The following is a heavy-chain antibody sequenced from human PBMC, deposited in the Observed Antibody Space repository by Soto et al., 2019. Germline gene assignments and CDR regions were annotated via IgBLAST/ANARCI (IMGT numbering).Heavy chain of an antibody. CDR1: GFTFSSYA. J-gene: IGHJ4*02. CDR2: ISGSGGST. CDR3: AKDPSLDGDYPRCY. Sequence: EVQLLESGGGLVQPGGSLRLSCAASGFTFSSYAMSWVRQAPGKGLEWVSAISGSGGSTYYADSVKGRFTISRDNSRITLYLQMNNLRAEDTAVYYCAKDPSLDGDYPRCYWGQGTLVTVSA. D-gene: IGHD4-17*01. V-gene: IGHV3-23*01.